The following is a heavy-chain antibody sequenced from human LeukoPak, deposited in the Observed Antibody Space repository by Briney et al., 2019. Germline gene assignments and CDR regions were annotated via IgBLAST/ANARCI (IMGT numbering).Heavy chain of an antibody. CDR1: GGSISSYY. Sequence: SETLSLTCTVSGGSISSYYWSWIRQPAGKGLEWIGRIYTSGSTNYNPSLKSRVTMSVDTSKNQFSLKLSSVTAADTAVYYCARSGRRTAYYYYYGMDVWGQGTTVTVSS. V-gene: IGHV4-4*07. D-gene: IGHD1-14*01. CDR3: ARSGRRTAYYYYYGMDV. J-gene: IGHJ6*02. CDR2: IYTSGST.